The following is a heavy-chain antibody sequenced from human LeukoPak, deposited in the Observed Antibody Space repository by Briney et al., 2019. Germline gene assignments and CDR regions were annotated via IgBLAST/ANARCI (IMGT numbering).Heavy chain of an antibody. V-gene: IGHV1-2*02. CDR2: TNPNSGGT. J-gene: IGHJ4*02. Sequence: ASVKVSCKASGYTFTGYYMHWVRQAPGQGLEWMGWTNPNSGGTNYAQKFQGRVTMTRDTSISTAYMELSRLRSDDTAVYYCARDCSGGSCYAWSRGDYWGQGTLVTVSS. CDR3: ARDCSGGSCYAWSRGDY. CDR1: GYTFTGYY. D-gene: IGHD2-15*01.